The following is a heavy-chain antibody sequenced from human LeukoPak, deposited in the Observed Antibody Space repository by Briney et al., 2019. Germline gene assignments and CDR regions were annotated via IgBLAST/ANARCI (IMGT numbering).Heavy chain of an antibody. J-gene: IGHJ4*02. CDR2: ISGSGGST. D-gene: IGHD3-22*01. CDR3: ARDDDTTGRYSRFDY. V-gene: IGHV3-23*01. CDR1: GFTFSSYA. Sequence: LGGSLRLSCAASGFTFSSYAMSWVRQAPGKGLEWVSAISGSGGSTYYADSVKGRFTVSRDTSKHTLYLQMSSLRAEDTAVYFCARDDDTTGRYSRFDYWGQGTLVTVSS.